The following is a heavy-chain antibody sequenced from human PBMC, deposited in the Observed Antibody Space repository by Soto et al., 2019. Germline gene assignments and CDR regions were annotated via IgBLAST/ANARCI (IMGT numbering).Heavy chain of an antibody. CDR2: ISSNSAYI. CDR3: TRDASRDSSARGWFDP. V-gene: IGHV3-21*01. J-gene: IGHJ5*02. Sequence: GGSLRLSCAASGFTFRSFTMNWVRQAPGKGLEWVSTISSNSAYIYYTDALRGRFTISRDNAKNSLHLQMNSLRAEDTAVYYCTRDASRDSSARGWFDPWGQGTLVTVSS. D-gene: IGHD6-13*01. CDR1: GFTFRSFT.